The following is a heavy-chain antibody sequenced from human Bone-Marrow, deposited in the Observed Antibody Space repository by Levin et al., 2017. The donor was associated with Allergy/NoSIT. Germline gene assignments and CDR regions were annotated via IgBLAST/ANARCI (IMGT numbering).Heavy chain of an antibody. Sequence: GGSLRLSCAASGFTFSSYAMSWVRQAPGKGLEWVSAISGSGGSTYYADSVKGRFTISRDNSKNTLYLQMNSLRAEDTAVYYCAKDPGYYDSSGYCAFDIWGQGTMVTVSS. CDR2: ISGSGGST. CDR3: AKDPGYYDSSGYCAFDI. J-gene: IGHJ3*02. D-gene: IGHD3-22*01. CDR1: GFTFSSYA. V-gene: IGHV3-23*01.